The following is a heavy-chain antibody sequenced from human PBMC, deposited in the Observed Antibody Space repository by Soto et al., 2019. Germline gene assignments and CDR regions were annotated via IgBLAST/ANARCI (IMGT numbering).Heavy chain of an antibody. D-gene: IGHD3-10*01. CDR1: GYNFTKYS. Sequence: QVQLVQSAADVKKPGDSVKVSCQASGYNFTKYSIYWVRQAPGQRLEWMGWSNGGKDNARYSQKFQGRVTITQSSSASTVFMELSGLRSEDTAVYSCAGVGSCESEGFPRPYDYWGQVTLVTVSS. CDR3: AGVGSCESEGFPRPYDY. CDR2: SNGGKDNA. V-gene: IGHV1-3*01. J-gene: IGHJ4*02.